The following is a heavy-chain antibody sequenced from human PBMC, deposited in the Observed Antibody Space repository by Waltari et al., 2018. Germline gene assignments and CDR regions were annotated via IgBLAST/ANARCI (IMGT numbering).Heavy chain of an antibody. CDR2: IYHSGST. CDR1: GYSISSGYY. D-gene: IGHD3-22*01. V-gene: IGHV4-38-2*01. J-gene: IGHJ4*02. Sequence: QVQLQESGPGLVKPSETLSLTCAVSGYSISSGYYWGWIRQPPGKGLEWIGSIYHSGSTYYNPSLKSRVTISVDTSKNQFSLKLSSVTAADTAVYYCARHYDSSGYYSLDYWGQGTLVTVSS. CDR3: ARHYDSSGYYSLDY.